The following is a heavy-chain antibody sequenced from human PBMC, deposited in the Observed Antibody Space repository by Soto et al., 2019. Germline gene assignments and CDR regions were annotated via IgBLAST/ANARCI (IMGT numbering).Heavy chain of an antibody. CDR2: INPNSGGT. CDR1: GYTFTGSY. V-gene: IGHV1-2*04. CDR3: ARDGDHGGVGY. J-gene: IGHJ1*01. D-gene: IGHD2-21*01. Sequence: SVKVCCKAYGYTFTGSYMHWVRQAPGQGLEWMGWINPNSGGTNYAQKFQGWVTMTRDTSISTAYMELSRLSSDDSAVYYCARDGDHGGVGYWGQVTVFTISS.